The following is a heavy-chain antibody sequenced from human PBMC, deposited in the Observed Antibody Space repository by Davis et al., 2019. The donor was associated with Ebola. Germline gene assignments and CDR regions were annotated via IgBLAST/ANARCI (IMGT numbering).Heavy chain of an antibody. CDR3: ARDKAGSNY. Sequence: GESLKISCAASGFTFSSYAMSWVRQAPGKGLEWVANIKQDGSEKYYVDSVKGRFTISRDNAKNSLYLQMNSLRAEDTAVYYCARDKAGSNYWGQGTLVTVSS. V-gene: IGHV3-7*01. CDR2: IKQDGSEK. J-gene: IGHJ4*02. CDR1: GFTFSSYA.